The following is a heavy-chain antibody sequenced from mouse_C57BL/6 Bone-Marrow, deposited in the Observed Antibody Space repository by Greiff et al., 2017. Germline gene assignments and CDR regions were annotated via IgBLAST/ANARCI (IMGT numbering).Heavy chain of an antibody. Sequence: VQLQQPGAELVRPGSSVKLSCKASGYTFTSYWMDWVKQRPGQGLEWIGNIYPSDSETHYNQKFKDKATLTVDKSSSTAYMQLSSLTSEASEVYYCARTLWNYYGSSCDYWGQGTTLTVSS. CDR2: IYPSDSET. CDR1: GYTFTSYW. D-gene: IGHD1-1*01. V-gene: IGHV1-61*01. J-gene: IGHJ2*01. CDR3: ARTLWNYYGSSCDY.